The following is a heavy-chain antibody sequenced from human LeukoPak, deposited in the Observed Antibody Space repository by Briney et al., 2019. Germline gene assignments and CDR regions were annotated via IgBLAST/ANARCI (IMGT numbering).Heavy chain of an antibody. Sequence: SETLSLTCAVSGGSISSNSYYWGWIRQPPGKGLEWIGSIYYSGSTYYNPSLKSRVTISVDTSKNQFSLKLSSVTAADTAVYYCARDPYDSSGYYYVGGDGDWGQGTLVTVSS. CDR2: IYYSGST. J-gene: IGHJ4*02. CDR3: ARDPYDSSGYYYVGGDGD. CDR1: GGSISSNSYY. V-gene: IGHV4-39*07. D-gene: IGHD3-22*01.